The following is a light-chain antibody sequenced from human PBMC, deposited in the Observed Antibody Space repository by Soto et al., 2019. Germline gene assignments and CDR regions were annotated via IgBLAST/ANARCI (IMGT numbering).Light chain of an antibody. CDR3: SSYTTNSTPVV. J-gene: IGLJ2*01. CDR2: EVT. CDR1: SGDIGGYNY. Sequence: QSALTQPASVSGSPGQSITISCTGTSGDIGGYNYVSWYQQHPGKAPKLLISEVTNRPSGVSNRFSDSKSGNTASLTISGLQAEDEADYYCSSYTTNSTPVVFGGGTKLTVL. V-gene: IGLV2-14*01.